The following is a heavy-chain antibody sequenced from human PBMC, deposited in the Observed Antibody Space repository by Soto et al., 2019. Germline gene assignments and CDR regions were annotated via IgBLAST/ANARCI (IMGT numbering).Heavy chain of an antibody. J-gene: IGHJ6*02. V-gene: IGHV4-4*02. CDR3: ARAFYYGSGSSYPRKDYGMDV. CDR1: GGSISSSNW. CDR2: IYHSGST. D-gene: IGHD3-10*01. Sequence: SETLSLTCAVSGGSISSSNWWSWVRQPPGKGLEWIGEIYHSGSTNYNPSLKSRVTISVDKSKNQFSLKLSPVTAADTAVYYCARAFYYGSGSSYPRKDYGMDVWGQGTTVTVSS.